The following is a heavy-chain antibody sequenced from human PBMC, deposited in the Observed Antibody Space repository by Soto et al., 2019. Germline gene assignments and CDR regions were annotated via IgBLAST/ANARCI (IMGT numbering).Heavy chain of an antibody. D-gene: IGHD3-10*01. V-gene: IGHV3-30-3*01. CDR1: GFTFSSYA. Sequence: GGSLRLSCAASGFTFSSYAMHWVRQAPGKGLEWVAVISYDGSNKYYADSVKGRFTISRDNSKNTLYLQMNSLRAEDTAVYYCARDLHSSRVLLWFGELSRHDAFDIWGQGTMVTVSS. CDR2: ISYDGSNK. CDR3: ARDLHSSRVLLWFGELSRHDAFDI. J-gene: IGHJ3*02.